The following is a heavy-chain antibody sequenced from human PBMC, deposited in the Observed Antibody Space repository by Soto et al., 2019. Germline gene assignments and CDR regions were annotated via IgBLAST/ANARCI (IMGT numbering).Heavy chain of an antibody. D-gene: IGHD5-18*01. CDR2: ISAYNGNT. CDR3: AREENGGYSYGYSQRYYYYGMDV. V-gene: IGHV1-18*01. CDR1: GYTFTSYG. J-gene: IGHJ6*02. Sequence: ASVKVSCKASGYTFTSYGISWVRQAPGQGLEWMGWISAYNGNTNYAQKLQGRVTMTTDTSTSTAYMELRSLRSDDTAVYYCAREENGGYSYGYSQRYYYYGMDVWGQGTTVTVSS.